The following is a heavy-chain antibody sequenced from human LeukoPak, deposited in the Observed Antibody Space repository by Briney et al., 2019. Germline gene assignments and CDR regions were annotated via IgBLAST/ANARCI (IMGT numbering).Heavy chain of an antibody. CDR1: GYRFTDYW. J-gene: IGHJ4*02. CDR2: IFPGDSDT. Sequence: GGSLQISGQGSGYRFTDYWIGGVRPLPGKGLGWMGIIFPGDSDTRYSPSFEGQVTISADKSVTTAYLQWSSLGASDTAMYYCARGVARMISPTGYFDYWGQGSLVTVSS. CDR3: ARGVARMISPTGYFDY. D-gene: IGHD5-24*01. V-gene: IGHV5-51*01.